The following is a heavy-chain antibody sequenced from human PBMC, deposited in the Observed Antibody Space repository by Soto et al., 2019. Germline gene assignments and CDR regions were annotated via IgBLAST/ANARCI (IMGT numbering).Heavy chain of an antibody. CDR3: ARDGQSLAPYALDV. J-gene: IGHJ6*02. CDR2: IWYDGSNK. Sequence: VQVVESGGGVVQPGRSLRLSCTASGFTFSGHAMHWVRQPPGKGQEWVAQIWYDGSNKYYADSVKVRFTISRDNSKNTLYVQMDSLRVEDTAVYYCARDGQSLAPYALDVWGQGTSVTVSS. V-gene: IGHV3-33*01. D-gene: IGHD6-19*01. CDR1: GFTFSGHA.